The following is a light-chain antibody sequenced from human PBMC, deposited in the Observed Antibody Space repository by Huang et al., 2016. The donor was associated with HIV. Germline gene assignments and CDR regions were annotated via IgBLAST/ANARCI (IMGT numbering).Light chain of an antibody. V-gene: IGKV3-20*01. CDR2: DAS. CDR1: QSVNSRA. J-gene: IGKJ2*01. CDR3: QQYGRSPYA. Sequence: DIVLTQSPGTLSLSPGERVTLYCRASQSVNSRALAWYQQRRGQAPRLRIYDASSRATGSPDRFSGSGSVTDFTLTISRLEPEDFAVYYCQQYGRSPYAFGQGTKLEIK.